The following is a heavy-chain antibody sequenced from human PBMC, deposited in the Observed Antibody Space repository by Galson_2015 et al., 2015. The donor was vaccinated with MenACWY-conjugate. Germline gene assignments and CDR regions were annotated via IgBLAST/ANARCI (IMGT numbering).Heavy chain of an antibody. V-gene: IGHV3-23*01. J-gene: IGHJ3*02. Sequence: SLRLSCAASGFTFINYATHWVRQAAGQGLEWVSGIGYSGSRHYAESVKGRFTISRDNSKNTLYLQVSSLRAGDTAVYYCAKDQNNYGYGGDAFDIWGQGTIVTVSS. D-gene: IGHD5-18*01. CDR1: GFTFINYA. CDR3: AKDQNNYGYGGDAFDI. CDR2: IGYSGSR.